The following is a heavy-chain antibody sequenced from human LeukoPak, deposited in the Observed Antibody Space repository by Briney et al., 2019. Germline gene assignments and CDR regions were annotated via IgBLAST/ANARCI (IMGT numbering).Heavy chain of an antibody. Sequence: SGTLSLTCAVSGGSISSSNWWSWVRRPPGKGLEWIGEIYHSGSTNYNPSLKSRVTISVDTSKNQFSLKLSSVTAADTAVYYCARDSIPGIAVAGTVTGLDYWGQGTLVTVSS. CDR1: GGSISSSNW. CDR3: ARDSIPGIAVAGTVTGLDY. D-gene: IGHD6-19*01. V-gene: IGHV4-4*02. CDR2: IYHSGST. J-gene: IGHJ4*02.